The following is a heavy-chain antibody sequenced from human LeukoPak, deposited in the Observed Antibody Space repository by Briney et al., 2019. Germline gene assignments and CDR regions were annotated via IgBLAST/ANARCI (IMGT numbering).Heavy chain of an antibody. Sequence: SVKVSCKASGGTFSSYAISWVRQAPGQGLEWMGRIIPILGIANYAQKFQGRVTITADKSTSTAYMELSSLRSEDTAVYYCAREGVVISFYYFDYWGQGTLVTVSS. D-gene: IGHD3-22*01. CDR2: IIPILGIA. CDR3: AREGVVISFYYFDY. CDR1: GGTFSSYA. V-gene: IGHV1-69*04. J-gene: IGHJ4*02.